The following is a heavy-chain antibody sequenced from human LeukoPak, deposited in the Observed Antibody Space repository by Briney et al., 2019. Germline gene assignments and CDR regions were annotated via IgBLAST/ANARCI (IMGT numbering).Heavy chain of an antibody. D-gene: IGHD2-2*01. CDR1: GGTFSSYA. J-gene: IGHJ4*02. V-gene: IGHV1-69*06. CDR3: ARDSGADIVVVPAASDY. CDR2: IIPIFGTA. Sequence: SVKVSCKASGGTFSSYAISWVRQAPGQGLEWMGGIIPIFGTANYAQKFQGRVTITADKSTNTAYMELSSLRSEDTAVYYCARDSGADIVVVPAASDYWGQGTLVTVSS.